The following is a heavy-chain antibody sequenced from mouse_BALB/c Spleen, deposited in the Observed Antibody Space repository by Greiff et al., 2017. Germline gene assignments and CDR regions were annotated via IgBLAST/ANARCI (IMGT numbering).Heavy chain of an antibody. D-gene: IGHD3-1*01. CDR1: GFSLTSYG. J-gene: IGHJ2*01. V-gene: IGHV2-9*02. CDR2: IWAGGST. Sequence: VHLVESGPALVAPSQSLSITCTVSGFSLTSYGVHWVRQPPGKGLEWLGVIWAGGSTNYNSALMSRLSISKDNSKSQVFLKMNSLQTDDTAMYYCARDRVYFDYWGQGTTLTVSS. CDR3: ARDRVYFDY.